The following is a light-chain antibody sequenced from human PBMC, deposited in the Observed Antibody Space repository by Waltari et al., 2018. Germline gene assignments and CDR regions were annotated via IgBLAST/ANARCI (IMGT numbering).Light chain of an antibody. CDR3: QQTYSTWT. V-gene: IGKV1-39*01. J-gene: IGKJ1*01. CDR2: ATS. Sequence: DIQMTQSPSSLSASVGDRVTITCRASQSIINNLNWYQQKPGKAPKLLIYATSVLQSGVPSRFSGRGSGTDFTLTISSLQPEDFATYYCQQTYSTWTFGQGTAVEIK. CDR1: QSIINN.